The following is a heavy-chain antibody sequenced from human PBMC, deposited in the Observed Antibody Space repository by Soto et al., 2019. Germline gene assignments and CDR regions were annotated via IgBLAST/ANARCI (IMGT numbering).Heavy chain of an antibody. CDR3: ARRSGGDAFDI. CDR2: IIPIFGTA. Sequence: GASVKVSCKASGGTFSSCASSWVRQAPGQGLEWMGGIIPIFGTANYAQKFQGRVTITADESTSTAYMELSSLRSEDTAVYYCARRSGGDAFDIWGQGTMVTVSS. V-gene: IGHV1-69*13. D-gene: IGHD3-10*01. CDR1: GGTFSSCA. J-gene: IGHJ3*02.